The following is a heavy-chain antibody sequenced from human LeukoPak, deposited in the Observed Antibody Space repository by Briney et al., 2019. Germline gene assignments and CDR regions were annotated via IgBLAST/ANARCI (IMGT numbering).Heavy chain of an antibody. J-gene: IGHJ4*02. CDR1: GGSISSGDYY. Sequence: SETLSLTCTVSGGSISSGDYYWSWIRQPPGKGLEWIAYIYYSGSTYYNPSLKSRVTISVDTSKNQFSLKLRSVTAADTAVYYCARYSGSYSLDYWGQGILVTVSS. CDR3: ARYSGSYSLDY. V-gene: IGHV4-30-4*01. CDR2: IYYSGST. D-gene: IGHD1-26*01.